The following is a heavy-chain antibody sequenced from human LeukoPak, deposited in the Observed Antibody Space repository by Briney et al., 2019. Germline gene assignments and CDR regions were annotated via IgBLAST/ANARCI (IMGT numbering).Heavy chain of an antibody. CDR1: GFTFSSYG. CDR3: AKDYSKTSYYGSGTYYRPNWFDP. CDR2: ISGSGGST. Sequence: GGSLRLSCAASGFTFSSYGMSWVRQAPGKGLEWVSAISGSGGSTYYADSVKGRFTISRDNSKNTLYLQMNSLRAEDTAVYYCAKDYSKTSYYGSGTYYRPNWFDPWGQGTLVTVSS. J-gene: IGHJ5*02. D-gene: IGHD3-10*01. V-gene: IGHV3-23*01.